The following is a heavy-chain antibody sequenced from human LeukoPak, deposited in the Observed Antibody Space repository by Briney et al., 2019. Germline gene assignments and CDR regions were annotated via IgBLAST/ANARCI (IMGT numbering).Heavy chain of an antibody. J-gene: IGHJ4*02. D-gene: IGHD6-13*01. CDR1: GFTFSSYA. CDR3: ARDDKQQLVDY. CDR2: ISSNGGST. Sequence: GGSLRLSCAASGFTFSSYAMHWVRQAPGKGLEYVSAISSNGGSTYYANSVKGRFTISRDNSKNTLYLQMGSLRAEDMAVYYCARDDKQQLVDYWGQGTLVTVSS. V-gene: IGHV3-64*01.